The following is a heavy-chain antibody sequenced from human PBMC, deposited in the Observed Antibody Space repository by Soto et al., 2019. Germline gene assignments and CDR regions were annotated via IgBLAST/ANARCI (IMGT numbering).Heavy chain of an antibody. Sequence: EVHLVESGGGLVQPGGSLKLSCAASGFTFSGSAMHWVRQASGKGLEWVGRIRSKANSYATAYAASVKGRFTISRDDSKNTAYLQMDSLKTEDTAVYYCISMTTVTTFSDYWGQGTLVTVSS. V-gene: IGHV3-73*02. CDR3: ISMTTVTTFSDY. J-gene: IGHJ4*02. D-gene: IGHD4-17*01. CDR2: IRSKANSYAT. CDR1: GFTFSGSA.